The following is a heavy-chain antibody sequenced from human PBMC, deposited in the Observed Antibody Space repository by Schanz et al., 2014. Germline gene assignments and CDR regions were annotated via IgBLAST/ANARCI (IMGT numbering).Heavy chain of an antibody. CDR1: GFTFSTHA. J-gene: IGHJ5*02. Sequence: VQLVESGGGVVQPGRSLRLSCAASGFTFSTHAMHWVRQAPGKGLEWVALVSSDGNNDYYTDSVKGRFTISRDNSKNTVQLQMNSLRAEDTAVYYCAKQHGVRGVNYLNGFDAWGQGTPVTVSS. V-gene: IGHV3-30*18. D-gene: IGHD3-10*01. CDR2: VSSDGNND. CDR3: AKQHGVRGVNYLNGFDA.